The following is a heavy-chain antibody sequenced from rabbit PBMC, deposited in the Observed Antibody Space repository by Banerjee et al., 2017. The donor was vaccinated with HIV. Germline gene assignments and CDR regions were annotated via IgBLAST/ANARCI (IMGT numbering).Heavy chain of an antibody. CDR3: ARHGSSSVWGGDL. D-gene: IGHD4-1*01. V-gene: IGHV1S45*01. J-gene: IGHJ4*01. Sequence: QEQLEESGGGLVQPEGSLTLTCKASGFALSSYWMCWVRQAPGKGLEWIGCIWTGNSKTAYANWAKGRFTISKTSSTTVTLQMTSLTAADTATYFCARHGSSSVWGGDLWGPGTLVTVS. CDR1: GFALSSYW. CDR2: IWTGNSKT.